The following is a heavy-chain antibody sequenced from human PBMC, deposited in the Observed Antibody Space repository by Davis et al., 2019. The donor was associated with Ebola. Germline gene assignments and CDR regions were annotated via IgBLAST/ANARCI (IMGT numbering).Heavy chain of an antibody. CDR3: ARCSYGGNFWFDP. CDR1: GGTFSSYA. D-gene: IGHD4-23*01. Sequence: AASVKVSCKASGGTFSSYAISWVRQAPGQGLEWMGGIIPIFGTANYAQKFQGRVTMTTDTSTSTAYMELRSLRSDDTAVYYCARCSYGGNFWFDPWGQGTLVTVSS. J-gene: IGHJ5*02. V-gene: IGHV1-69*05. CDR2: IIPIFGTA.